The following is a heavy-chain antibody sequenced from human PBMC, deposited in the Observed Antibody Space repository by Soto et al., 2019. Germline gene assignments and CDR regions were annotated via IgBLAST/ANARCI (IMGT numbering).Heavy chain of an antibody. J-gene: IGHJ6*03. V-gene: IGHV3-48*01. CDR2: INSSSTI. CDR3: ARDSNFWSPYYYYMDV. Sequence: PGGSLRPSCAASGFTFSIYSMNWLRQAPGKGLQWVSYINSSSTIYYADSVKGRSTISRDNAKNSLYLQMNSMRAEDTAVYYCARDSNFWSPYYYYMDVWGIGTTVIVSS. CDR1: GFTFSIYS. D-gene: IGHD3-3*01.